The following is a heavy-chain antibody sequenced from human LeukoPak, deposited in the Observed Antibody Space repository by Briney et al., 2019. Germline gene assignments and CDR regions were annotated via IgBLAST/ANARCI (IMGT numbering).Heavy chain of an antibody. CDR3: AREREKVELPAFDI. V-gene: IGHV1-69*04. CDR1: GGTFSSYA. CDR2: IIPIFGIA. Sequence: ASVKVSCKASGGTFSSYAISWVRQAPGQGLEWMGRIIPIFGIANYAQKFQGRVTITADKSTSTAYMELSSLRSEDTAVYYCAREREKVELPAFDIWGQGTVVTVSS. J-gene: IGHJ3*02. D-gene: IGHD1-7*01.